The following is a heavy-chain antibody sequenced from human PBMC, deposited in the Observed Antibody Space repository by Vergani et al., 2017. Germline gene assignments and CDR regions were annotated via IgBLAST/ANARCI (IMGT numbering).Heavy chain of an antibody. J-gene: IGHJ4*02. D-gene: IGHD6-13*01. CDR2: INHSGST. CDR3: ATGHSSSWAGDY. CDR1: GGSFSGYY. V-gene: IGHV4-34*01. Sequence: QVQLQESGPGLVKPSETLSLTCTVYGGSFSGYYWSWIRQPPGKGLEWIGEINHSGSTNYNPSLKSRVTISVDTSKNQFSLKLSSVTAADTAVYYCATGHSSSWAGDYWGQGTLVTVSS.